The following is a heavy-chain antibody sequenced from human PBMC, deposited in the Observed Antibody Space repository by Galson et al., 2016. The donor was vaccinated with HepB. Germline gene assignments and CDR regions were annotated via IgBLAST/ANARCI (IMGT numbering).Heavy chain of an antibody. CDR1: GFTFSNVW. D-gene: IGHD1-26*01. J-gene: IGHJ4*02. Sequence: SLRLSCAASGFTFSNVWMNWVRQAPGKGLEWVGRIKSKVDGGAADYAAPVKGRFTISGDDSKNTLYLQMTGLKTEDTAVYYCARGTIENYYRYCDYWGQGTLVTVSS. CDR2: IKSKVDGGAA. CDR3: ARGTIENYYRYCDY. V-gene: IGHV3-15*07.